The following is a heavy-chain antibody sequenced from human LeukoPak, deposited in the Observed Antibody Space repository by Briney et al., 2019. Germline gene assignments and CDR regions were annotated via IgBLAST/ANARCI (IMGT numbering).Heavy chain of an antibody. D-gene: IGHD2-15*01. CDR1: GGSISSYY. V-gene: IGHV4-34*01. CDR3: ARVGGYCSGGSCYSESSNWFDP. CDR2: INHSGST. Sequence: SETLSLTCTVSGGSISSYYWSWIRQPPGKGLEWIGEINHSGSTNYNPSLKSRVTISVDTSKNQFSLKLSSVTAADTAVYYCARVGGYCSGGSCYSESSNWFDPWGQGTLVTVSS. J-gene: IGHJ5*02.